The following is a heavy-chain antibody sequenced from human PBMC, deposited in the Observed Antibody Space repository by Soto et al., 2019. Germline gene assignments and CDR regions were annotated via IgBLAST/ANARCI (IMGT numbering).Heavy chain of an antibody. CDR3: ARELKRSGSEAFDI. J-gene: IGHJ3*02. D-gene: IGHD6-25*01. Sequence: QVHLVQSGAEVKKPGSSVRVSCKASGGTFSSYAINWVRQAPGQGLEWMGGIIPTFGTATHAQKFQDRVTITADESTYTAYMELSSLRSEDTAVYYCARELKRSGSEAFDIWGQGTMVTVSS. CDR1: GGTFSSYA. V-gene: IGHV1-69*01. CDR2: IIPTFGTA.